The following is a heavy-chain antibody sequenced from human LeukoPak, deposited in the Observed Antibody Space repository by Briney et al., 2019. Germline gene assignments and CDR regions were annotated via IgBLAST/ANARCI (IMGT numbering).Heavy chain of an antibody. J-gene: IGHJ4*02. Sequence: SSETLSLTCTVSGASISSYYWSWIRQPPGKGLEWIGYISYSGSTNYNPSLKSRVTISVDTSKNQFSLKLSSVTAADTAVYHCARDTYDSSGYSFDYWGQGTLVTVSS. CDR3: ARDTYDSSGYSFDY. V-gene: IGHV4-59*01. CDR2: ISYSGST. CDR1: GASISSYY. D-gene: IGHD3-22*01.